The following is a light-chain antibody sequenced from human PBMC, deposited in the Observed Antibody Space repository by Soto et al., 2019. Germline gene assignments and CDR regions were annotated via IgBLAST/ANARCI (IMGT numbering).Light chain of an antibody. Sequence: QSALTQPPSASGSPGQSVTISCTGTSSDVGGYKYVSWYQQHPGNAPKLMIYEVTKRPSGVPDRFSGSKSSNTASLTVSGLQAEDEADYYCSSYGGSNNFVVFGGGTKLTVL. CDR2: EVT. CDR1: SSDVGGYKY. CDR3: SSYGGSNNFVV. V-gene: IGLV2-8*01. J-gene: IGLJ2*01.